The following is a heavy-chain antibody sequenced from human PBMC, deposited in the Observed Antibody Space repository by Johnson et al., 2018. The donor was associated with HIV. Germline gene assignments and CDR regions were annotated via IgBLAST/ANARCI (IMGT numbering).Heavy chain of an antibody. CDR2: ISYDASNK. CDR1: GFTFSNYA. V-gene: IGHV3-30*04. J-gene: IGHJ3*02. Sequence: QVQLVESGGGLVQPGGSLRLSCTASGFTFSNYAMHWVRQAPGKGLEWVAVISYDASNKYYADSVKGRFTISRDNSKNTLYLQMNSLRTEDTAVYYCARVRGGTGHGAFDIWGQGTMVTVSS. CDR3: ARVRGGTGHGAFDI.